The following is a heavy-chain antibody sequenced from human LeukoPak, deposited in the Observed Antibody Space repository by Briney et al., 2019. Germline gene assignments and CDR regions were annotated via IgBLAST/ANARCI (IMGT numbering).Heavy chain of an antibody. D-gene: IGHD5-24*01. CDR1: GGSISSNNHY. V-gene: IGHV4-39*01. CDR3: ARRRDGYSTGVLDS. Sequence: SETLSLTCTVSGGSISSNNHYWGWIRQPPGKGLEWIGSVYYSGSTYYNPSLKSRVTISVDTSENQFSLKLRFVTAADTAVYFCARRRDGYSTGVLDSWGQGTLVTVSS. CDR2: VYYSGST. J-gene: IGHJ4*02.